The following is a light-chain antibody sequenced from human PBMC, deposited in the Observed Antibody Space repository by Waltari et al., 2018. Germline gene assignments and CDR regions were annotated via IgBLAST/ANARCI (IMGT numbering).Light chain of an antibody. CDR3: QQYNDWPPWT. J-gene: IGKJ1*01. CDR2: GAP. Sequence: ELVMTQSPASLSLSPGERATLSCRASQSVTSNLAWYQQKPGQAPRLLIYGAPTRAAGIPVRFSGSGSGTEFTLTVSGLQSEDFAIYYCQQYNDWPPWTFGQGTKVEIK. V-gene: IGKV3-15*01. CDR1: QSVTSN.